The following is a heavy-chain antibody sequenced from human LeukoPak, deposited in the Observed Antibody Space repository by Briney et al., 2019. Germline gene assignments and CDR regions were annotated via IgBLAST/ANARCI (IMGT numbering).Heavy chain of an antibody. CDR1: GYTFTGYF. J-gene: IGHJ4*02. V-gene: IGHV1-2*02. Sequence: ASVKVSCKASGYTFTGYFIHWVRQAPGQGLEWMGWINPNSGGTNYAQKFQGRVTMTRDTSISTAYMELSRLRSDDTAVYYCAVSDYGGKSPPLDYWGQGTLVTVSS. D-gene: IGHD4-23*01. CDR2: INPNSGGT. CDR3: AVSDYGGKSPPLDY.